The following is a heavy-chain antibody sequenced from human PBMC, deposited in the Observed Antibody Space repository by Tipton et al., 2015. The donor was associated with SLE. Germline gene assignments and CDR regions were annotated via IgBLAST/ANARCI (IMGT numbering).Heavy chain of an antibody. J-gene: IGHJ4*02. CDR2: ISTKNGDT. CDR3: ARECSGTGCLDY. V-gene: IGHV1-18*01. D-gene: IGHD3-10*02. Sequence: WVRQAPGQGLEWMGWISTKNGDTKYAQRFQGRVSMTTDTSTSTTYMALRSPRSDDAAIYYCARECSGTGCLDYWGQGTLVTVSS.